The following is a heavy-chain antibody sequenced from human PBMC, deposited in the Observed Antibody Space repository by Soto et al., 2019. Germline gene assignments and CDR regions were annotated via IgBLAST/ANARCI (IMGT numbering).Heavy chain of an antibody. V-gene: IGHV4-39*01. D-gene: IGHD2-15*01. CDR3: ARHDIGYCSGGSCPPGAFDI. J-gene: IGHJ3*02. CDR1: GGSISSSSYY. Sequence: SETLSLTCTASGGSISSSSYYWGWIRQPPGKGLEWIGSIYYSGSTYYNPSLKSRVTISVDTSKNQFSLKLSSVTAADTAVYYCARHDIGYCSGGSCPPGAFDIWGQGTMVTVSS. CDR2: IYYSGST.